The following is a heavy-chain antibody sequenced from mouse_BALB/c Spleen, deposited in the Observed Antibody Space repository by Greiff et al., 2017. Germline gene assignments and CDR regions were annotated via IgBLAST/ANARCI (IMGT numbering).Heavy chain of an antibody. CDR2: ISDGGSYT. Sequence: DVKLVESGGGLVKPGGSLKLSCAASGFTFSDYYMYWVRQTPEKRLEWVATISDGGSYTYYPDSVKGRFTISRDNAKNNLYLQMSSLKSEDTAMYYCARDYYYAMDYWGQGTSVTVSS. V-gene: IGHV5-4*02. J-gene: IGHJ4*01. CDR1: GFTFSDYY. CDR3: ARDYYYAMDY.